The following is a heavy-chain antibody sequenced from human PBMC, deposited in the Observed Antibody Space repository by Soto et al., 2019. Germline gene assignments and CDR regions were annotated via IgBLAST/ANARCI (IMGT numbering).Heavy chain of an antibody. D-gene: IGHD1-26*01. J-gene: IGHJ4*02. CDR3: AKDFTVGAADYYFDY. V-gene: IGHV3-30*18. CDR2: ISSDGGDR. CDR1: GFTFSYYG. Sequence: GGSLRLSCAASGFTFSYYGMHWVRQAPGKGLEWVAVISSDGGDRHYADSVKGRFTISRDNSKSTLNLQMNSLRAEDTAVYYCAKDFTVGAADYYFDYWGQGALVTVSS.